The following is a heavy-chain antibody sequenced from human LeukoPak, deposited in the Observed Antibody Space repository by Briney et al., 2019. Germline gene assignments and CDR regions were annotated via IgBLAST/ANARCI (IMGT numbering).Heavy chain of an antibody. CDR3: ARSPPPPMVRGVKYYCDY. D-gene: IGHD3-10*01. V-gene: IGHV1-2*02. J-gene: IGHJ4*02. Sequence: GASGKVSCKASGYTFTGYYMHWVRQAPGQGLEWMGWINPYSGGTNYAQKFQGRVTMPRDTPISTAYMELSRLRSEDTAVYYCARSPPPPMVRGVKYYCDYWGQGTLVTVSS. CDR1: GYTFTGYY. CDR2: INPYSGGT.